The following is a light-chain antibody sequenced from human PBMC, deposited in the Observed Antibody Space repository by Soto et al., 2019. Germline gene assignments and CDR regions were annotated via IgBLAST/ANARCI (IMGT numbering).Light chain of an antibody. J-gene: IGKJ1*01. CDR3: QQYQNSPRT. CDR2: DTS. Sequence: ETVLTHSPGTLSLSPCERATVSCRASQSVGGSSLAWYQQRPGQAPRLLIYDTSKRATGIPDRFSGSGSGTDFTLTISRLEPEDFAVYYCQQYQNSPRTFGQGTKVDI. CDR1: QSVGGSS. V-gene: IGKV3-20*01.